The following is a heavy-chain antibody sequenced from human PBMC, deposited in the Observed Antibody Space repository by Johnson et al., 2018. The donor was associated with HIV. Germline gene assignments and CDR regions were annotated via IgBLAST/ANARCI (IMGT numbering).Heavy chain of an antibody. V-gene: IGHV3-23*04. D-gene: IGHD4-23*01. CDR1: GFMFYKYA. Sequence: VQLVESGGGLVMPGGSLRLSCATSGFMFYKYAMSWVRQAPGKGLEWVSCISGSAVDSYADAVQGRFTISRDNSKNKLYLQMNSMRAEDTAVYYCANSPAKDHGGNSGAFDIWGQGTLVTFSS. J-gene: IGHJ3*02. CDR2: ISGSAVD. CDR3: ANSPAKDHGGNSGAFDI.